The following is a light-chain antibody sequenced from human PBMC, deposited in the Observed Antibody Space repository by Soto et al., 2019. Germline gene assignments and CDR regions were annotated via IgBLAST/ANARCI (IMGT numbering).Light chain of an antibody. CDR3: QQYRT. CDR2: GAS. Sequence: EIVLTQSPGTLSLSPGERATLSCRASQSVSSSYLAWYQQKPGQAPRLLMYGASSRATGIPDRFSGSGSGTDFPRTISRLEPEELEVYYCQQYRTCGQGTNVEIK. J-gene: IGKJ1*01. V-gene: IGKV3-20*01. CDR1: QSVSSSY.